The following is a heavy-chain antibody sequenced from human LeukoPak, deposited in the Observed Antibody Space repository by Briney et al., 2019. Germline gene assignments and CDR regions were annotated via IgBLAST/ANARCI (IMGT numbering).Heavy chain of an antibody. Sequence: GGSLRLSCAASGFTFDDYAMHWVRHAPGKGLEWVSGISWNSGSIGYADSVKGRFTISRDNAKNSLYLQMNSLRAEDTALYYCAKDLYGSGTYYGMDVWGQGTTVTVSS. CDR1: GFTFDDYA. CDR2: ISWNSGSI. J-gene: IGHJ6*02. CDR3: AKDLYGSGTYYGMDV. V-gene: IGHV3-9*01. D-gene: IGHD3-10*01.